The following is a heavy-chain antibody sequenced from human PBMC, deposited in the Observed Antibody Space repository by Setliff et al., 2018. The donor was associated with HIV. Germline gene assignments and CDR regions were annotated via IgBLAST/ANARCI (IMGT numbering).Heavy chain of an antibody. D-gene: IGHD3-3*01. V-gene: IGHV4-39*07. CDR2: IYYSGTA. J-gene: IGHJ3*01. CDR1: GDSISSSAYY. CDR3: ARVIASGYNFWSCYPFYAFDV. Sequence: KPSETLSLTCTVSGDSISSSAYYWGWVRQPPGKGLEWIGSIYYSGTAYYNPSLRSRVTILVDTSNNNFSLKLNSVTAADTAMYHCARVIASGYNFWSCYPFYAFDVWGQETMVTVSS.